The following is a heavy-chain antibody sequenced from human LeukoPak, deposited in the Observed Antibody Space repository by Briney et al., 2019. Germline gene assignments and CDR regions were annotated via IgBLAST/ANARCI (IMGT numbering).Heavy chain of an antibody. J-gene: IGHJ4*02. CDR3: THYSSGWY. D-gene: IGHD6-19*01. CDR1: GFTFSNAW. Sequence: PGGSLRLSSSASGFTFSNAWMNWVRQGPGKGLEWVGRIRPKIEGGTADYAEPVKSRFIISRDDSKNTLYLQMNSLKIEDTAMYYCTHYSSGWYLGQGTLVTVSS. CDR2: IRPKIEGGTA. V-gene: IGHV3-15*01.